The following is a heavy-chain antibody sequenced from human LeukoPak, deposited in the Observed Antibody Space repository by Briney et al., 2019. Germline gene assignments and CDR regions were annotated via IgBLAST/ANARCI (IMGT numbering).Heavy chain of an antibody. CDR1: GGSMTNNTSY. V-gene: IGHV4-39*07. J-gene: IGHJ5*02. CDR3: ARVLIWFGQLQNWFDP. CDR2: IYHTGPT. D-gene: IGHD3-10*01. Sequence: SETLSLTCTVSGGSMTNNTSYWGWIRQPPGKGLEWIGSIYHTGPTYYNPSLKSRVTISVDTSKNQFSLKLSSVSAADTAAYYCARVLIWFGQLQNWFDPWGPGTLVTVSS.